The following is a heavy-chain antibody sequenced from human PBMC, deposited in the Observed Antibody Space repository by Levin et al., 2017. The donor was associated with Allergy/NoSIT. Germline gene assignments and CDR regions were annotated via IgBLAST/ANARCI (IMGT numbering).Heavy chain of an antibody. CDR1: GGSISSYY. CDR2: IYYSGST. D-gene: IGHD6-13*01. V-gene: IGHV4-59*01. Sequence: SQTLSLTCTVSGGSISSYYWSWIRQPPGKGLEWIGYIYYSGSTNYNPSLKSRVTISVDTSKNQFSLKLSSVTAADTAVYYCASSSKSYYYYYYMDVWGKGTTVTVSS. J-gene: IGHJ6*03. CDR3: ASSSKSYYYYYYMDV.